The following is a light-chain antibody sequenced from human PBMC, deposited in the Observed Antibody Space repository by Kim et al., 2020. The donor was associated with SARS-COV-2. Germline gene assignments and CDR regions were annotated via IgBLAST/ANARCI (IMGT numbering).Light chain of an antibody. CDR1: SLRSYY. J-gene: IGLJ2*01. Sequence: SSELTQDPAVSVALGQTVRITCQADSLRSYYASWYQQKPGQAPVLVIYGKNNRPSGIPDRFSGSSSGNTASLTITGAQAEDEADYYCNSRDSSGNVVFGGATQLTVL. CDR2: GKN. CDR3: NSRDSSGNVV. V-gene: IGLV3-19*01.